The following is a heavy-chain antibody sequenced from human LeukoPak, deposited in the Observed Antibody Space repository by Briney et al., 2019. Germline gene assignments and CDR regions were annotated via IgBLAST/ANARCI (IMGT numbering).Heavy chain of an antibody. CDR1: GYTFTSYD. V-gene: IGHV1-8*01. J-gene: IGHJ6*03. CDR3: ARAFYYDILTGHYYYYYYMDV. CDR2: MNPNSGNT. D-gene: IGHD3-9*01. Sequence: ASVKVSCKASGYTFTSYDINWVRQATGQGLEWMGWMNPNSGNTGYAQKFQGRVTMTRNTSISTAYVELSSLRSEDTAVYYCARAFYYDILTGHYYYYYYMDVWGKGTTVTISS.